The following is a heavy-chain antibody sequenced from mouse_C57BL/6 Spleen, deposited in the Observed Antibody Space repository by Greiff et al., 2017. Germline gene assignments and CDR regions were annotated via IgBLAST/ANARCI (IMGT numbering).Heavy chain of an antibody. J-gene: IGHJ4*01. CDR3: ARGFTTVVADAMDY. V-gene: IGHV14-3*01. Sequence: EVQVVESVAELVRPGASVKLSCTASGFNIKNTYMHWVKQRPEQGLEWIGRIDPANGNTKYAPKFQGKATITADTSSNTAYLQLSSLTSEDTAIYYCARGFTTVVADAMDYWGQGTSVTVSS. CDR2: IDPANGNT. D-gene: IGHD1-1*01. CDR1: GFNIKNTY.